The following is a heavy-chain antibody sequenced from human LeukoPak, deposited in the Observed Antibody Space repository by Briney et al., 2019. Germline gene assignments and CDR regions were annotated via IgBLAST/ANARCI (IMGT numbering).Heavy chain of an antibody. J-gene: IGHJ6*02. Sequence: GRSLRLSCAASGFTFISYGMHWVRQAPGKGLEGVAVIWYDGSNKYYADSVKGRFTISRDNSKNTLYLQMNSLRAEDTAVYHCARDPNDSSGYYSYYYYGMDVWGQGTTVTVSS. V-gene: IGHV3-33*01. CDR3: ARDPNDSSGYYSYYYYGMDV. D-gene: IGHD3-22*01. CDR1: GFTFISYG. CDR2: IWYDGSNK.